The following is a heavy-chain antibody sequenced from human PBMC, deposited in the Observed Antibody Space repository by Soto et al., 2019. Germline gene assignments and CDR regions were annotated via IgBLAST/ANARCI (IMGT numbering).Heavy chain of an antibody. J-gene: IGHJ2*01. D-gene: IGHD6-19*01. CDR1: GYSFTSYW. V-gene: IGHV5-51*01. Sequence: GESLKISCKGSGYSFTSYWIGWVRQMPGKGLEWMGIIYPGDSDTRYSPSFQGQVTISADKSISTAYLQWSSLKASDTAMYYCARRPYSSGWYDYWYFDLRGRGTLVTVSS. CDR3: ARRPYSSGWYDYWYFDL. CDR2: IYPGDSDT.